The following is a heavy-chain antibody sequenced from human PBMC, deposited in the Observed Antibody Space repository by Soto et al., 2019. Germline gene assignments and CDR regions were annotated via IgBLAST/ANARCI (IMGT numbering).Heavy chain of an antibody. J-gene: IGHJ5*02. D-gene: IGHD2-21*02. Sequence: PLETLSLTCSVSGGSISSSSYFWGWIRQPPGKGLEWIGSIYYSGSTYYNPSLKSRVTVSVDTSKNQFSLKLSSVTAADTAVYYCARHPSDFWFDPWGQGTLVT. V-gene: IGHV4-39*01. CDR1: GGSISSSSYF. CDR3: ARHPSDFWFDP. CDR2: IYYSGST.